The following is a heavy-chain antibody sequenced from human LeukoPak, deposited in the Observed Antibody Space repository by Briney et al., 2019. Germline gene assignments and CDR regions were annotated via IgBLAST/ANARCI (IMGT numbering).Heavy chain of an antibody. D-gene: IGHD3-10*01. CDR1: GFTFSSYG. Sequence: GGSLRLSCAASGFTFSSYGMSWVRQAPGKGLEWVSYISSSGSTIYYADSVKGRFTISRDNAKNSLYLQMNSLRAEDTAVYYCARDYYGSGSQFDYWGQGTLVTVSS. J-gene: IGHJ4*02. CDR3: ARDYYGSGSQFDY. V-gene: IGHV3-48*04. CDR2: ISSSGSTI.